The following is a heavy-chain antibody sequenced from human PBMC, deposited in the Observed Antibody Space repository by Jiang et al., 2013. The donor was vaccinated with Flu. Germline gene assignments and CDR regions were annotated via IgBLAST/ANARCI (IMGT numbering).Heavy chain of an antibody. J-gene: IGHJ4*02. D-gene: IGHD3-16*01. CDR2: TYYRSQWYY. Sequence: SQTLSLTCAISGDSVSRNNAAWNWIRQSPSRGLEWLGRTYYRSQWYYDYAVSVTSRITINPDTSKNQFSLQLNSVIPEDTAVYYCVRGGWGSQYYFDYWGLGTLVTVSS. CDR3: VRGGWGSQYYFDY. V-gene: IGHV6-1*01. CDR1: GDSVSRNNAA.